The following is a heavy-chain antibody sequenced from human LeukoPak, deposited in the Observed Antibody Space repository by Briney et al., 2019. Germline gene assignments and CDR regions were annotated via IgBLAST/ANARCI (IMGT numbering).Heavy chain of an antibody. Sequence: ASVKVSCKASGYTFTSYGISWVRQAPGQGLEWMGWISAYNGNTNYAQKLQGRVTMTTDTSTSTAYMELSRLRSDDTAVYYCARAGRDCTNGVCYTPRYYYYYMDVWGKGTTVTVSS. CDR2: ISAYNGNT. CDR1: GYTFTSYG. V-gene: IGHV1-18*01. CDR3: ARAGRDCTNGVCYTPRYYYYYMDV. D-gene: IGHD2-8*01. J-gene: IGHJ6*03.